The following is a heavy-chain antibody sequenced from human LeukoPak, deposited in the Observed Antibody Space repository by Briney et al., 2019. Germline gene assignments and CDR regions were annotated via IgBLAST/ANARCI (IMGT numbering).Heavy chain of an antibody. J-gene: IGHJ5*02. CDR2: IYSGGST. Sequence: GGSLRLSCAASGFTVSSNYMSWVRQAPGKGLEWVSIIYSGGSTYYADSVKGRFTISRDTSKNTLYFQMHSLRAEDTAVYYYVRGVIWSSSWFDPWGQGTLVTVSS. CDR3: VRGVIWSSSWFDP. D-gene: IGHD6-13*01. V-gene: IGHV3-53*01. CDR1: GFTVSSNY.